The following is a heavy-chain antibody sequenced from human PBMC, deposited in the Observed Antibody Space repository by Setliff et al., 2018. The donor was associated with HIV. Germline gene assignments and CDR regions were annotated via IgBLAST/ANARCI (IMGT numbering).Heavy chain of an antibody. J-gene: IGHJ4*02. D-gene: IGHD4-17*01. V-gene: IGHV4-30-4*01. Sequence: TLSLTCAVSGASFVGDNHWSWIRQTPERGLEWIAYFMYTDIHYVNYLNYRNPSLASRLSISVDKSKNQFSLTLSSVTAADTAVYFCARVETTVTSRLDYWGQGTLVTVSS. CDR2: FMYTDIHYVNYLN. CDR3: ARVETTVTSRLDY. CDR1: GASFVGDNH.